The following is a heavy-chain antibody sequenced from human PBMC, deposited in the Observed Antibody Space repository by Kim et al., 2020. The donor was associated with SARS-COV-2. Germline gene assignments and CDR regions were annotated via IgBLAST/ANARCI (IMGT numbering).Heavy chain of an antibody. CDR3: ARGLLDTYYYDSSGYIAFDI. CDR1: GGSFSGYY. CDR2: INHSGST. D-gene: IGHD3-22*01. Sequence: SETLSLTCAVYGGSFSGYYWSWIRQPPGKGLEWIGEINHSGSTNYNPSLKSRVTISVDTSKNQFSLKLSSVTAADTAVYYCARGLLDTYYYDSSGYIAFDIWGQGTMVTVSS. J-gene: IGHJ3*02. V-gene: IGHV4-34*01.